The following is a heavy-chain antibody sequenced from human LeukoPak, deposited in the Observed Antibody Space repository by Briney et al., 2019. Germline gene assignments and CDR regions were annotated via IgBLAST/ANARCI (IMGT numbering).Heavy chain of an antibody. CDR1: GFTFSNYN. V-gene: IGHV3-48*01. CDR2: ITSTSSTI. CDR3: ARDTSARYGSGRIYYYNYMDV. D-gene: IGHD3-10*01. Sequence: GGSLRLSCAVSGFTFSNYNMNWVRQAPGKGLEWVSYITSTSSTIYYADSVRGRFTISRDNAKNSLYLQMNSLRAEDTALYYCARDTSARYGSGRIYYYNYMDVWGKGTTVTVSS. J-gene: IGHJ6*03.